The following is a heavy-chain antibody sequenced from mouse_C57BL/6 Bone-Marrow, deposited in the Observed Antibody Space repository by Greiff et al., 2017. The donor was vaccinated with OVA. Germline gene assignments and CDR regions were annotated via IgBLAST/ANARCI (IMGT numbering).Heavy chain of an antibody. CDR2: ISSGSSTI. V-gene: IGHV5-17*01. J-gene: IGHJ1*03. CDR1: GFTFSDYG. D-gene: IGHD1-1*01. Sequence: EVHLVESGGGLVKPGGSLKLSCAASGFTFSDYGMHWVRQAPEKGLEWVAYISSGSSTIYYADTVKGRFTISRDNAKHTLFLQMTSLRSEDTAMYYCAIKSLDYDGSSYPYWYFDVWGTGTTVTVSS. CDR3: AIKSLDYDGSSYPYWYFDV.